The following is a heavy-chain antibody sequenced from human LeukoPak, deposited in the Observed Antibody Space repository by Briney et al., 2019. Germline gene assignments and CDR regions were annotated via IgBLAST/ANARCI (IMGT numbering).Heavy chain of an antibody. Sequence: GGSLRLSCAASGFTFSSYSMNWVRQATGKGLEWVSSISSSSSYIYYADSVKGRFTISRDNAKNSLYLQMNSLRAEDTAVYYCARDEVARLPLDYWGQGTLVTVSS. D-gene: IGHD6-25*01. CDR2: ISSSSSYI. CDR1: GFTFSSYS. V-gene: IGHV3-21*01. J-gene: IGHJ4*02. CDR3: ARDEVARLPLDY.